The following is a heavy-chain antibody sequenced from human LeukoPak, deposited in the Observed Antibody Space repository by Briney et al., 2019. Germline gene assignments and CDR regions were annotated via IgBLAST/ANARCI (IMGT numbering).Heavy chain of an antibody. Sequence: GGSLRLSCAASGFTFSSYAMSWVRQAPGKGLEWVSAISGSGGSTYYADSVKGRFIISRDNSKNTLYLQMDSLRAEDTAVYYCATERTYYDFWSGYPKGSWFDPWGQGTLVTVSS. D-gene: IGHD3-3*01. CDR1: GFTFSSYA. J-gene: IGHJ5*02. CDR3: ATERTYYDFWSGYPKGSWFDP. V-gene: IGHV3-23*01. CDR2: ISGSGGST.